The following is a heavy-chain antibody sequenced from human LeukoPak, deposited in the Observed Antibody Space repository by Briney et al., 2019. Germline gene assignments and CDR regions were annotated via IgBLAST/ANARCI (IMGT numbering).Heavy chain of an antibody. CDR2: ISYDGSNK. Sequence: PGGSLRLSCAASGFTFSSYAMHWVRQAPGKGLEWVAVISYDGSNKYYADSVKGRFTISRDNSKNTLYLQMNSLRAEDTAVYYCARAPGSSSCRFDPWGQGTLVTVSS. V-gene: IGHV3-30-3*01. J-gene: IGHJ5*02. D-gene: IGHD6-6*01. CDR3: ARAPGSSSCRFDP. CDR1: GFTFSSYA.